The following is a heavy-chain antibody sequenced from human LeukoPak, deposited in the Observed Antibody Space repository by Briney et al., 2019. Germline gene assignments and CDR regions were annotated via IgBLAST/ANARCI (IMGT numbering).Heavy chain of an antibody. D-gene: IGHD1-26*01. V-gene: IGHV3-23*01. J-gene: IGHJ3*02. Sequence: GGSLRLSCVASGFTFSNYAMSWVRQAPGKGLEWVSAISGSGGGTYYADSVKGRFTISRDNSKNTLYLQMNNPRAEDTAVYYCAKVYSGSPRGAFDMWGQGTMVTVSS. CDR3: AKVYSGSPRGAFDM. CDR1: GFTFSNYA. CDR2: ISGSGGGT.